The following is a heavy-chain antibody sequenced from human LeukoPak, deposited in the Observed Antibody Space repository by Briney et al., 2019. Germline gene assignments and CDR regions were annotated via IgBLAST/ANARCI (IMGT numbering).Heavy chain of an antibody. D-gene: IGHD4-11*01. CDR1: GYTFTSYG. V-gene: IGHV1-18*04. CDR3: ARGVTVTTTHWFDP. Sequence: ASVKVSCKASGYTFTSYGISWVRQAPGQGLEWMGWISAYNSNTNYAQKLQGRVTMTTDTSTSTAYMELRSLRSDDTAVYYCARGVTVTTTHWFDPWGQGTLVTVSS. CDR2: ISAYNSNT. J-gene: IGHJ5*02.